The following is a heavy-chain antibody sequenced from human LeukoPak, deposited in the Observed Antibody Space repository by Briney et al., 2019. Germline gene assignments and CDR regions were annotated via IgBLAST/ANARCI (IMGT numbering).Heavy chain of an antibody. J-gene: IGHJ4*02. D-gene: IGHD6-13*01. CDR2: ISGSGGST. CDR1: GFTFSSYA. V-gene: IGHV3-23*01. Sequence: PGGSLRLSRAASGFTFSSYAMSWVRQAPGKGLEWVSAISGSGGSTYYADSVKGRFTISRDNSKNTLYLQMNSLRAEDTAVYYCAKKSQGSSSWYGYWGQGTLVTVSS. CDR3: AKKSQGSSSWYGY.